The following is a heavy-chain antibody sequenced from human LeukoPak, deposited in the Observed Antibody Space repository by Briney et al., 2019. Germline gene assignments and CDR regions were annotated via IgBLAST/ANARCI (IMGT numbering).Heavy chain of an antibody. D-gene: IGHD6-25*01. J-gene: IGHJ6*04. CDR1: GLTFSVSA. CDR2: IKTKADNYAT. V-gene: IGHV3-73*01. CDR3: THPAYYYNVDV. Sequence: GGSLRLSCSASGLTFSVSAIHWVRQASGKGLEWVGRIKTKADNYATAYAASVKGRFTISRDDSTDTAYLQMNSLKTEDTAVYYCTHPAYYYNVDVWGKGTTVTVSS.